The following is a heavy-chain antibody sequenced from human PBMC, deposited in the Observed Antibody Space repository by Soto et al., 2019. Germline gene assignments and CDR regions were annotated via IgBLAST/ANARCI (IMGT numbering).Heavy chain of an antibody. CDR2: ISGSGGST. J-gene: IGHJ5*02. CDR1: GFTFSSYA. V-gene: IGHV3-23*01. D-gene: IGHD2-2*02. Sequence: TVGSLRLSCAASGFTFSSYAMSWVRQAPGKGLEWVSAISGSGGSTYYADSVKGRFTISRDNSKNTLYLQMNSLRAEDTAVYYCAKDFTASNTYNWFDPWGQGTLVTVS. CDR3: AKDFTASNTYNWFDP.